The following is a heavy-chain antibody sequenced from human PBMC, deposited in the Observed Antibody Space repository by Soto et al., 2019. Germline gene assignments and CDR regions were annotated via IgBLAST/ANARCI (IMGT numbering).Heavy chain of an antibody. J-gene: IGHJ4*02. CDR3: ARHEGNGNVWPLDY. Sequence: SETLSLTCTVSGDSIGTTHSYWAWIRQSPGKGLEWIGNIHYSGSTYYMPSLRSRVTLSVDTSKNQFSLRLTSVTAEDTAVYYCARHEGNGNVWPLDYWGQGILVTAPQ. V-gene: IGHV4-39*01. CDR1: GDSIGTTHSY. D-gene: IGHD2-8*01. CDR2: IHYSGST.